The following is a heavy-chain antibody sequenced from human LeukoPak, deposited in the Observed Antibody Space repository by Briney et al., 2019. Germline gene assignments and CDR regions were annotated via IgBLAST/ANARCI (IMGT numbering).Heavy chain of an antibody. J-gene: IGHJ4*02. D-gene: IGHD6-13*01. Sequence: SETLSLTCTVSGGSISSSSYYWGWIRQPPGKGLEWIGSIYYSGSTYYNPSLKSRVTISVDTSKNQFSLKLSSVTAADTAVYYCARDPRIAAAGFDYWGQGTLVTVSS. CDR1: GGSISSSSYY. CDR2: IYYSGST. CDR3: ARDPRIAAAGFDY. V-gene: IGHV4-39*07.